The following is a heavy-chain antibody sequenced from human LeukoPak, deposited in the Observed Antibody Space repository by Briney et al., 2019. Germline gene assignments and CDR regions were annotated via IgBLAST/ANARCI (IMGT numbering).Heavy chain of an antibody. CDR1: GFTFSSYG. Sequence: GGSLRLSCAASGFTFSSYGMSWVRQAPGKGLEWVSAISGSGGSTYYADSVKGRFTISRDNAKNSLYLQMNSLRAEDTAVYYCAREGGMELRGDYWGQGTLVTVSS. CDR3: AREGGMELRGDY. D-gene: IGHD1-7*01. V-gene: IGHV3-23*01. CDR2: ISGSGGST. J-gene: IGHJ4*02.